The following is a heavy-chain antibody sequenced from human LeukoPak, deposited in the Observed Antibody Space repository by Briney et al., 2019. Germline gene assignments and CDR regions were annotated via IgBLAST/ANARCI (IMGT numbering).Heavy chain of an antibody. CDR2: ISSSASAT. CDR3: ARRQSDGTTGSSLS. Sequence: PGGSLRLSCAASGFTFSTYAISLGRQAPGKGLELLSLISSSASATHSAAAVPGRFTISRDNAKRSLYLHMNRLRAEDTGVSYCARRQSDGTTGSSLSWGQGTLVTVSS. D-gene: IGHD1-1*01. J-gene: IGHJ5*02. CDR1: GFTFSTYA. V-gene: IGHV3-48*01.